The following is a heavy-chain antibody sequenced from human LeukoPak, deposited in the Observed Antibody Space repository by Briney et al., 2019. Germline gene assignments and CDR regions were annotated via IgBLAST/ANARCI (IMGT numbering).Heavy chain of an antibody. V-gene: IGHV3-23*01. CDR2: ISGSGGDT. J-gene: IGHJ5*02. CDR3: ATDRPTNCGGDCYSRGNWLDP. D-gene: IGHD2-21*02. Sequence: GGSLRLSCAGYGFNFASYAMSWVRQAPGKGLEWVSVISGSGGDTYYADSLKGRFTISRDNSKNTVYLQMNSLRAEDTAVYYRATDRPTNCGGDCYSRGNWLDPWGQGTLVTVSS. CDR1: GFNFASYA.